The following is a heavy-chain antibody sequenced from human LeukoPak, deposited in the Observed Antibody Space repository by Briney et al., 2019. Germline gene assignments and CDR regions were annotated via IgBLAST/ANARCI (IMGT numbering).Heavy chain of an antibody. Sequence: GASLEISCEGSGYRFMDYWIGGVRPLPGKGQEGMGLIFPDESNNIYSPSFQGQVSISVDRSTSTAYLQWSSLKASDTAMYYCARYGIKGCGAVNCYTSYYYYGMDVWGQGTTVTVSS. J-gene: IGHJ6*02. D-gene: IGHD2-21*01. CDR1: GYRFMDYW. V-gene: IGHV5-51*01. CDR2: IFPDESNN. CDR3: ARYGIKGCGAVNCYTSYYYYGMDV.